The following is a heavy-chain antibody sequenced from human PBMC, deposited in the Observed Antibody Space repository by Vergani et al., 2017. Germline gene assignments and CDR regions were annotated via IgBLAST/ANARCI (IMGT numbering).Heavy chain of an antibody. J-gene: IGHJ6*03. CDR1: GFTLSSHA. CDR3: ARSGYCAHGVCYMTYYYYMDV. CDR2: IWYDGSKE. V-gene: IGHV3-33*01. D-gene: IGHD2-8*01. Sequence: QVHLVESGGGAVQPGRSLRLSCAGSGFTLSSHAMHWVRQAPGKGLEWVAFIWYDGSKEYYADSVKGRFTISRDNSKNTLYLQMNNLRAADTAVYYCARSGYCAHGVCYMTYYYYMDVWGKGTAVTVSS.